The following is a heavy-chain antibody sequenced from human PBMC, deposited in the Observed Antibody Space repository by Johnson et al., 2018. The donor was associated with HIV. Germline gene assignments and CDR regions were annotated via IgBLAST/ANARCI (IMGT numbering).Heavy chain of an antibody. V-gene: IGHV3-20*04. Sequence: VQLVESGGGVVRPGGSLRLSCAASGFTFDDYGMSWVRQAPGKGLEWVSGINWNGGSTGYADSVKGRFTISRDNAKNSLYMQMKSLRAEDTALYYCARDPFHYYDSSGYAGGAFDIWGQGTMVTVSS. J-gene: IGHJ3*02. D-gene: IGHD3-22*01. CDR1: GFTFDDYG. CDR2: INWNGGST. CDR3: ARDPFHYYDSSGYAGGAFDI.